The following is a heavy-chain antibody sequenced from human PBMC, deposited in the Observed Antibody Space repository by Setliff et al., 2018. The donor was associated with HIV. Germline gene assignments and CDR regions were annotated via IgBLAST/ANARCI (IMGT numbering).Heavy chain of an antibody. D-gene: IGHD2-15*01. CDR2: IYTTGST. J-gene: IGHJ1*01. CDR3: ARARRAGSGPKYFQH. Sequence: SETLSLTCTVSGGSPSISNYYWGWVRPPPGKGLEWLGYIYTTGSTNYNPSLKSRVTMSVDKSKNQFSLRLSSVTAADTAVYYCARARRAGSGPKYFQHWGQGTLVTVSS. CDR1: GGSPSISNYY. V-gene: IGHV4-61*05.